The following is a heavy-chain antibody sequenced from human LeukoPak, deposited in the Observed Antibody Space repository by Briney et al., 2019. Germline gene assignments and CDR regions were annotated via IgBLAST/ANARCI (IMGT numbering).Heavy chain of an antibody. CDR2: IYHSGST. CDR1: GGSISSSNW. CDR3: ARDVVSITMVRGAIDY. D-gene: IGHD3-10*01. Sequence: SETLSLTCAVSGGSISSSNWWSWVRQPPGKGLEWIGEIYHSGSTNYNPSLKSRVTISVDKSKNQFSLKLSSVTAADTAVYYCARDVVSITMVRGAIDYWGQGTLVTVSS. J-gene: IGHJ4*02. V-gene: IGHV4-4*02.